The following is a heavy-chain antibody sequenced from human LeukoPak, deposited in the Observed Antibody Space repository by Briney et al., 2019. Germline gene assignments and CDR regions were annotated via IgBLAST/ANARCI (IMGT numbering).Heavy chain of an antibody. D-gene: IGHD2-2*01. V-gene: IGHV4-30-2*01. CDR1: GGSISSGGYY. Sequence: SETLSLTCTVSGGSISSGGYYWSWIRQPPGKGLEWIGYIYHSGSTYYNPSLKSRVTISVDRSKNQFSLKLSSVTAADTAVYYCARESYCSSTSCYPFDPWGQGTLVTVSS. CDR2: IYHSGST. J-gene: IGHJ5*02. CDR3: ARESYCSSTSCYPFDP.